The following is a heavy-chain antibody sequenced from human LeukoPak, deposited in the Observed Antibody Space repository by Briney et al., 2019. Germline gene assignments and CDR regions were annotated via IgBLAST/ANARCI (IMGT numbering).Heavy chain of an antibody. J-gene: IGHJ5*02. CDR1: GGSISPYF. CDR3: ARDDYRGVTNFDP. D-gene: IGHD3-10*01. CDR2: ISYTGST. Sequence: KAAETLSLTCTLSGGSISPYFWSWIRQPPGKGLEWIGYISYTGSTNYNPSLKSRVTISVDTSKNQFSLQLTSVTAADTAVYYCARDDYRGVTNFDPWGQGTLVTVSS. V-gene: IGHV4-59*01.